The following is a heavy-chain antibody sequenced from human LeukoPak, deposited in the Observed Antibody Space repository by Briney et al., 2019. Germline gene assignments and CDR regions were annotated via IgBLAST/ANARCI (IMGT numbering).Heavy chain of an antibody. D-gene: IGHD1-14*01. J-gene: IGHJ4*02. CDR2: ISGSGGST. V-gene: IGHV3-23*01. CDR3: AKDHPSGYYFDY. Sequence: GGSLRLSCAASGFTFSTYAMSWVRQAPGKGLDWVSAISGSGGSTFNADSVKGRFTISRDNSKNTLFLQMNSLRAEDTAIYYCAKDHPSGYYFDYWGQGTLVTVSS. CDR1: GFTFSTYA.